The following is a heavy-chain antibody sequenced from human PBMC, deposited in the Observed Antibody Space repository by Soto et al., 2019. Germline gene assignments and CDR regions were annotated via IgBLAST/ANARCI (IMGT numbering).Heavy chain of an antibody. D-gene: IGHD6-13*01. J-gene: IGHJ4*02. Sequence: QVQLVQSGAEVKKPGASVKVSCKASGYTFTNYGISWVRQAPGQGLEWMGWINAYNGNTKSAQKLQGRVTLTTDTPTSTAYMELRSLRSDDTAVYSCARDAAAGLNDCWGQGTLVTVSS. CDR1: GYTFTNYG. V-gene: IGHV1-18*01. CDR3: ARDAAAGLNDC. CDR2: INAYNGNT.